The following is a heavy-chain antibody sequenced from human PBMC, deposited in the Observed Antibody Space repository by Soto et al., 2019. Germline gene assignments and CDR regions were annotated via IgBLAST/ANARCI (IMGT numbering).Heavy chain of an antibody. J-gene: IGHJ4*02. CDR2: IIPIFGTA. D-gene: IGHD6-13*01. V-gene: IGHV1-69*12. Sequence: QVQLVQSGAEVKKPGSSVKVSCKASGGTFSSYAISWVRQAPGQGLEWMGGIIPIFGTANYAQKFQGRVTITAHESTGTAYMELSSLRSEDTAVYYCARGYSSSWAYYFDYWGQGTLVTVSS. CDR1: GGTFSSYA. CDR3: ARGYSSSWAYYFDY.